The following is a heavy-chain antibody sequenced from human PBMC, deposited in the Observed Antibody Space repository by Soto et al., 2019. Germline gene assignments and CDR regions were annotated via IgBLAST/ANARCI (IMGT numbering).Heavy chain of an antibody. Sequence: ASVKVSCKASGGTFSSYAISWVRQAPGQGLEWMGWFSAYIGNTNYAQKLQGRVTMTTDTSTSTAYMELRSLRSDDTAVYYCARVVGEWEPLDYWGQGTLVTVS. CDR1: GGTFSSYA. J-gene: IGHJ4*02. CDR3: ARVVGEWEPLDY. D-gene: IGHD1-26*01. CDR2: FSAYIGNT. V-gene: IGHV1-18*01.